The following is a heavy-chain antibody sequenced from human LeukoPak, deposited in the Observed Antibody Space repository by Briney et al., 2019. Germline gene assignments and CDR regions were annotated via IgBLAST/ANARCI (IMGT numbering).Heavy chain of an antibody. J-gene: IGHJ4*02. V-gene: IGHV1-18*01. CDR3: ARDLGGFSGSYFSY. Sequence: ASVKVSCKASGGTFSSYAISWVRQAPGQGLEWMGWISAYNGNTNYAQKLQGRVTMTTDTSTSTAYMELRSLRSDDTAVYYCARDLGGFSGSYFSYWGQGTLVTVSS. CDR2: ISAYNGNT. D-gene: IGHD1-26*01. CDR1: GGTFSSYA.